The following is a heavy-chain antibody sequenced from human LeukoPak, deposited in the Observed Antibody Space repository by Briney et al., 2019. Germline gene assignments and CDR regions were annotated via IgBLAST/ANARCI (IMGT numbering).Heavy chain of an antibody. J-gene: IGHJ4*02. D-gene: IGHD1-26*01. CDR1: GFTFDDYG. V-gene: IGHV3-20*04. CDR2: INWNGGST. Sequence: GGSLRLSCAASGFTFDDYGMSWVRQAPGKGLEWVSGINWNGGSTGYADSVKGRFTISRDNAKNSLYLQMNSLRAEDTAVYYCASWVVGATSFDYWGQGTLVTVSS. CDR3: ASWVVGATSFDY.